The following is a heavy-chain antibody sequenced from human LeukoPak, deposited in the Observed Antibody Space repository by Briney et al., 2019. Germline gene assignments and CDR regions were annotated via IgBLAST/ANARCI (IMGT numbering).Heavy chain of an antibody. CDR1: GFTFDDYA. CDR3: EKDNLPVVFNYFDY. Sequence: GGSLRLSCAASGFTFDDYAMHWVRQAPGKGLEWVSGISWNSGSIGYADSVKGRFTISRDNAKNSLYLQMNSLRAEDTALYYCEKDNLPVVFNYFDYWGQGTLVTVSS. D-gene: IGHD2-15*01. CDR2: ISWNSGSI. V-gene: IGHV3-9*01. J-gene: IGHJ4*02.